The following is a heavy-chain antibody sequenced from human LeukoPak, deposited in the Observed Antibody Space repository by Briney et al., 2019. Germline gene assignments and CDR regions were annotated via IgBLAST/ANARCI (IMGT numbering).Heavy chain of an antibody. Sequence: GGSLRLSCAASGFTFSNYGMHWVRQAPGKGLEWVAVIWYDGSNKYYADSVKGRFTISRDNSKNTLYLQMNSLRAEDTAVYYCAKDRLRGTRGFYYYYGMDVWGQGTTVTVSS. CDR2: IWYDGSNK. CDR3: AKDRLRGTRGFYYYYGMDV. D-gene: IGHD3-16*01. CDR1: GFTFSNYG. V-gene: IGHV3-33*06. J-gene: IGHJ6*02.